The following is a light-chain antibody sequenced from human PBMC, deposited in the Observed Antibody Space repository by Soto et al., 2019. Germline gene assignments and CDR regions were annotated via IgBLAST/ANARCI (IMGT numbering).Light chain of an antibody. CDR2: AAS. Sequence: DIQMTQFPTSLSASVGDRVTITCRASQSISNYVNWYQQKPGKAPKHLIYAASSLQSGVPSRFSGSGSGTDFTLTISSLQPEDFATYYCQQSYSAPTVGQGTKVDIK. J-gene: IGKJ1*01. CDR3: QQSYSAPT. V-gene: IGKV1-39*01. CDR1: QSISNY.